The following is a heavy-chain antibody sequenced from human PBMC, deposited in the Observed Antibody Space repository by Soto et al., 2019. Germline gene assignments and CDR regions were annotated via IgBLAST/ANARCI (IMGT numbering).Heavy chain of an antibody. J-gene: IGHJ6*03. CDR1: GYTFTSHD. CDR3: ARGVYYDFFIGYYYPYHYHISF. V-gene: IGHV1-8*01. Sequence: ASVKVSCKASGYTFTSHDINWVRQATGQGLEWMGWMNPNSGNTGYAQKFQGRVTMTGNTSISTAYMELSSLRSEDTAVYYCARGVYYDFFIGYYYPYHYHISFSAKGTTVTVS. CDR2: MNPNSGNT. D-gene: IGHD3-3*01.